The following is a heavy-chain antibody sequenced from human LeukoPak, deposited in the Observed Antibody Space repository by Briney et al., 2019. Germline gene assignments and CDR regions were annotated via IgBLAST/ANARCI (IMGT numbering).Heavy chain of an antibody. Sequence: GGSLRLSCAASGFTFSNYEMNWVRQAPGKGLEWVSYISGSGSSIYYADSVKGRFTISRDNSKNTLYLQMNSLRAEDTALYYCAKGNIAELPAAPYYWGQGTLVTVSS. CDR2: ISGSGSSI. V-gene: IGHV3-48*03. J-gene: IGHJ4*02. CDR1: GFTFSNYE. D-gene: IGHD2-2*01. CDR3: AKGNIAELPAAPYY.